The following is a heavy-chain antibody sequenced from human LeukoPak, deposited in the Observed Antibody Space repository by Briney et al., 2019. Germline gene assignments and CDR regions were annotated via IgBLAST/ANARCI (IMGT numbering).Heavy chain of an antibody. J-gene: IGHJ6*02. CDR1: GGSIISYY. CDR2: IYYSGST. D-gene: IGHD6-19*01. V-gene: IGHV4-59*01. CDR3: ARDVLTVAGEHYYYYGMDV. Sequence: SETLSLTCTVSGGSIISYYWSWVRQPAGKGLEWIGYIYYSGSTNYNPSLKSRVTISVDTSKNQFSLKLSSVTAADTAVYYCARDVLTVAGEHYYYYGMDVWGQGTTVTVSS.